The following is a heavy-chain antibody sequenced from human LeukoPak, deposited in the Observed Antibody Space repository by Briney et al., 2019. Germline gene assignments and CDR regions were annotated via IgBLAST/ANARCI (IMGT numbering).Heavy chain of an antibody. D-gene: IGHD1-26*01. Sequence: TGGSLRLSCAASGFTFSSYGMHWVRQAPGKGLEWVAFIRYDGSNKYYADSVKGRFTISRDNSKNTLYLQMNSLRAEDTAVYYCAKAGWGAKAEYFQHWGQGTLVTVSS. CDR2: IRYDGSNK. J-gene: IGHJ1*01. CDR1: GFTFSSYG. CDR3: AKAGWGAKAEYFQH. V-gene: IGHV3-30*02.